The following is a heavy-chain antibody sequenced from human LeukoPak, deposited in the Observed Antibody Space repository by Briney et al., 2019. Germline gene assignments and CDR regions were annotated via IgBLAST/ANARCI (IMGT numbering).Heavy chain of an antibody. CDR2: ISKDGSSE. J-gene: IGHJ3*01. V-gene: IGHV3-30*01. CDR3: ARDEGTVWNIKNYGFDV. Sequence: PGGSLRLSCAASGFTFSSHVMHWVRQAPGKGLEWLAVISKDGSSEFCADSVKGRFTISRDDSKNTPYLQMNSLRVEDTALYYCARDEGTVWNIKNYGFDVWGQGTVVTVSS. CDR1: GFTFSSHV. D-gene: IGHD1/OR15-1a*01.